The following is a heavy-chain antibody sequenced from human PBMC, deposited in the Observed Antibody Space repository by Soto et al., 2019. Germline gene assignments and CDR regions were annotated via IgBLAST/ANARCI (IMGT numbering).Heavy chain of an antibody. D-gene: IGHD2-15*01. Sequence: QVQLVQSGAEVKKPGSSVKVSCKASGGTFSSYTISWVRQAPGQGLEWMGRIIPILGIANYAQKFQGRVTITADKSTSTAYMELSSLSSEDTAVYYCASRYCSGGSCLNNAFDIWGQGTMVTVSS. CDR1: GGTFSSYT. J-gene: IGHJ3*02. CDR2: IIPILGIA. V-gene: IGHV1-69*02. CDR3: ASRYCSGGSCLNNAFDI.